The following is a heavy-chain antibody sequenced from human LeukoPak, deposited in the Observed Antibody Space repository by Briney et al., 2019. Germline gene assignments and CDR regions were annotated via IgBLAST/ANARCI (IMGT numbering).Heavy chain of an antibody. CDR1: GVSFDDYY. CDR2: INHSGYT. Sequence: SETLSLTCAVSGVSFDDYYWSWVRQTPGKGLEWIGEINHSGYTNDSPSLKSRVTLSIDTSRKQFSLNLRSVTVADTGIYYCTRMTAGHDYWGKGTLVTVSS. CDR3: TRMTAGHDY. J-gene: IGHJ4*02. V-gene: IGHV4-34*01. D-gene: IGHD2-21*02.